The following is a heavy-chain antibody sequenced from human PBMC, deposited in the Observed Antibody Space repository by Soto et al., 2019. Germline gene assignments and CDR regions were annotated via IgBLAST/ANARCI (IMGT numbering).Heavy chain of an antibody. CDR2: ISTYNGNT. J-gene: IGHJ5*02. V-gene: IGHV1-18*01. D-gene: IGHD3-3*01. CDR1: GYTFTSYG. Sequence: QVQLVQSGAEVKKPGASVKVSCNASGYTFTSYGISWVRPAPEQGLEWMGWISTYNGNTNYAQKLQGRVTMTTDTSTSMAYMELRSLRSDDTAEYYCARDMGGLRLLEWSQYVRWFDPWGQGTLVTVSS. CDR3: ARDMGGLRLLEWSQYVRWFDP.